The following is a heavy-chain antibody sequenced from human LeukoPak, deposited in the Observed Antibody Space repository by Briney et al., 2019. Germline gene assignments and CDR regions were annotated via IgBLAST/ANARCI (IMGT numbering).Heavy chain of an antibody. CDR1: GFTFSSYW. Sequence: GGSLRLPCAASGFTFSSYWMSWVRQAPGKGLEWVANIKQDGSEKYYVDSVEGRFTISRDNAKNSLYLQMNSLRAEDTAVYYCAREGTTSHFDYWGQGTLVTVSS. J-gene: IGHJ4*02. CDR3: AREGTTSHFDY. CDR2: IKQDGSEK. D-gene: IGHD1-14*01. V-gene: IGHV3-7*01.